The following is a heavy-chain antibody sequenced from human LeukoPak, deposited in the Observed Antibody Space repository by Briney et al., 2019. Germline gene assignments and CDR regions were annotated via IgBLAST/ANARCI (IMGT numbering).Heavy chain of an antibody. Sequence: EASVKVSCKASGYTFTSYAMHWVRQAPGQRLEWMGWINAGNGNTKYSQKFQGRVTITRDTSASTAYMELSSLRSQDTAVYYCARSKRKDGSSWWLFDYRGQGTLVTVSS. J-gene: IGHJ4*02. D-gene: IGHD2-15*01. CDR2: INAGNGNT. CDR3: ARSKRKDGSSWWLFDY. CDR1: GYTFTSYA. V-gene: IGHV1-3*01.